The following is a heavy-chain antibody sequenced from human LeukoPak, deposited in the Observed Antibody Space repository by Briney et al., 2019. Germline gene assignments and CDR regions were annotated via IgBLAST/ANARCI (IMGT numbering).Heavy chain of an antibody. D-gene: IGHD1-26*01. CDR2: SGRDGGT. CDR3: AKDLLSWEFDY. CDR1: GFSFTNNA. J-gene: IGHJ4*02. V-gene: IGHV3-23*01. Sequence: GGSLRLSCAASGFSFTNNAMSWVRQAPGKGLEWVSASGRDGGTYYADCVKGRFTLSRDNSKTTLYLQMHSLRAEDTAVYYCAKDLLSWEFDYWGQGTLVTVSS.